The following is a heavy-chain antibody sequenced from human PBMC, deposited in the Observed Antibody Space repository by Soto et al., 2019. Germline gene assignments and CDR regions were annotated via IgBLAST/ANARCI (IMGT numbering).Heavy chain of an antibody. J-gene: IGHJ3*02. D-gene: IGHD3-22*01. CDR1: GVNISSAG. Sequence: LRYAAFGVNISSAGVHRVLKERGKGLEWVSVISSEGSHNYYADSVKGRFTTTRENSKNTLYLQMNTLRAEDTAVYYCAILLTYNYDSSGSDAFGISGQATIVTV. CDR3: AILLTYNYDSSGSDAFGI. V-gene: IGHV3-30*03. CDR2: ISSEGSHN.